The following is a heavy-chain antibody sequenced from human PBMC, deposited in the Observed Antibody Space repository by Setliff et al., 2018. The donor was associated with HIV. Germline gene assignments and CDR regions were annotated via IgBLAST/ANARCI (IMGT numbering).Heavy chain of an antibody. Sequence: KPSETLSLTCAVSGGSVSSPSYYWGWIRQPPGKGLEWIGSVYYSGITFKNPSLKSRVSISVDRSGNQFSLRLTSVTAADTAVYYCATCRHRPSNWFDPWGQGTVVTVSS. CDR2: VYYSGIT. J-gene: IGHJ5*02. CDR3: ATCRHRPSNWFDP. V-gene: IGHV4-39*07. CDR1: GGSVSSPSYY.